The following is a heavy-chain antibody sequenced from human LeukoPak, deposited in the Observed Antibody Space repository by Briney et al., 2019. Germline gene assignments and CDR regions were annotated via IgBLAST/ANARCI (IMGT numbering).Heavy chain of an antibody. D-gene: IGHD4-17*01. J-gene: IGHJ5*02. Sequence: GASVKVSCKASGYTLTGYYMHWVRQAPGQGLEWMGWINPNSGGTNYAQRFQGRVTMTRDTSISTAYMELSRLRSDDTAVYCCARGASGVYTVTTSWFDPWGQGTLVTVSS. V-gene: IGHV1-2*02. CDR2: INPNSGGT. CDR3: ARGASGVYTVTTSWFDP. CDR1: GYTLTGYY.